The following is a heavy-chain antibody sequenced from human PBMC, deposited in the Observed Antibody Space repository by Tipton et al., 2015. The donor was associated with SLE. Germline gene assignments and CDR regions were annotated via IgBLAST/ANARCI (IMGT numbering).Heavy chain of an antibody. D-gene: IGHD6-13*01. J-gene: IGHJ4*02. CDR3: ARSAGYGSSWAHFDY. CDR1: GGSISSYY. Sequence: TLSLTCTVSGGSISSYYWSWIRQPPGKGLEWIGYIYYSGSTDYNPSLKSRVTLSVDTSKNQFSLKLSSVTAADTAVYYCARSAGYGSSWAHFDYWGQGTLVTVSS. CDR2: IYYSGST. V-gene: IGHV4-59*07.